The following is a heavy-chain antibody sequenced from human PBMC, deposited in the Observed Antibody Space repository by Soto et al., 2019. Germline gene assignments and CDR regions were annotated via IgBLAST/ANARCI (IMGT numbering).Heavy chain of an antibody. CDR2: INHSGST. V-gene: IGHV4-34*01. D-gene: IGHD5-18*01. Sequence: PSETLSLTCAVYGGSFSGYYWSWIRQPPGKGLEWIGEINHSGSTNYSPSLKSRVTISVDTSKNQFSLKLSSVTAADTAVYYCARLVWSYGTWFDPWGQGTLVTVSS. CDR1: GGSFSGYY. J-gene: IGHJ5*02. CDR3: ARLVWSYGTWFDP.